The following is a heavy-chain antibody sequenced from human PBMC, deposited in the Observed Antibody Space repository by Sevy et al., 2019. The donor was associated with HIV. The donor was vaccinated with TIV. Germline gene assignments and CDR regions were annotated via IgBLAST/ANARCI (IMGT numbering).Heavy chain of an antibody. CDR3: AKDLPDYYILTGYPGAFDY. J-gene: IGHJ4*02. CDR2: ISWNSGSI. CDR1: GFTFDDYA. Sequence: GGSLRLSCAASGFTFDDYAMHWVRQAPGKGLEWVSGISWNSGSIGYADSVKGRFTISRDNAKNSLYLQMNSLRAEDMALYYCAKDLPDYYILTGYPGAFDYWGQGTLVTVSS. D-gene: IGHD3-9*01. V-gene: IGHV3-9*03.